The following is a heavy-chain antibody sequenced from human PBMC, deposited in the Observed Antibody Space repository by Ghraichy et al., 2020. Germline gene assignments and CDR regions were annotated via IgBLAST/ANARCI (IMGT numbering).Heavy chain of an antibody. J-gene: IGHJ4*02. V-gene: IGHV3-23*01. CDR1: GFTFNNYG. CDR3: VKYLMPVGPPYCFDS. CDR2: ISSTGGST. Sequence: GGSLRLSCEASGFTFNNYGMTWVRQAPGKGLEWVSSISSTGGSTYYEDSVRGRFTVSRDNSKNTLYLQMNNLRVEDTAVYQCVKYLMPVGPPYCFDSWGQGTLVTVSS. D-gene: IGHD2-2*01.